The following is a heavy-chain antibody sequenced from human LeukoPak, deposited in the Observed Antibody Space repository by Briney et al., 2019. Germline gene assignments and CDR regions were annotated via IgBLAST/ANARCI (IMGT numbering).Heavy chain of an antibody. CDR2: IYYSETT. CDR3: ARQRADYFYYFVDV. D-gene: IGHD3-9*01. V-gene: IGHV4-39*01. CDR1: GGSIGTTNYY. Sequence: SETLSLTCTVSGGSIGTTNYYWGWLRQPPGKGLEWIGSIYYSETTYDNPSLESRVTISIETSKNQFSLKLSSVTAADTAVYYCARQRADYFYYFVDVWGKGTTVTVS. J-gene: IGHJ6*03.